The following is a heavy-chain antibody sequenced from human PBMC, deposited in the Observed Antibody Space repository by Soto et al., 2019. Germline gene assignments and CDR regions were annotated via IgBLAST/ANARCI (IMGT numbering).Heavy chain of an antibody. J-gene: IGHJ4*02. CDR2: ISYDGSNK. Sequence: PGGSLRLSCAASGFTFSSYGMHWVRQAPGKGLEWVAVISYDGSNKYYADSVKGRFTISRDNSKNTLYLQMNSLRAEDTAVYYCVAKSGVAAAGVDLDYWGQGTLVTVSS. CDR1: GFTFSSYG. D-gene: IGHD6-13*01. V-gene: IGHV3-30*03. CDR3: VAKSGVAAAGVDLDY.